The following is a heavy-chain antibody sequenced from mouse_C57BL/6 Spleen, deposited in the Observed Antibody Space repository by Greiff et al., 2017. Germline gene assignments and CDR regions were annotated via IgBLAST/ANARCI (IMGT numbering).Heavy chain of an antibody. J-gene: IGHJ2*01. CDR3: VRDAGPHYDYDRGVFDY. Sequence: EVQRVESGGGLVQPKGSLKLSCAASGFTFNTYAMHWVRQAPGKGLEWVARIRSKSSNYATYYADSVKDRFTISRDDSQSMLYLQMNNLKTEDTAMYYCVRDAGPHYDYDRGVFDYWGQGTTLTVSS. D-gene: IGHD2-4*01. V-gene: IGHV10-3*01. CDR2: IRSKSSNYAT. CDR1: GFTFNTYA.